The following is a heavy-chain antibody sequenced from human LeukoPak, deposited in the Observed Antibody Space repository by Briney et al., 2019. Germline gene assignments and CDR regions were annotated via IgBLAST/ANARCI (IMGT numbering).Heavy chain of an antibody. CDR1: GFTFSNYN. J-gene: IGHJ4*02. CDR2: ISSSRSSYI. V-gene: IGHV3-21*01. D-gene: IGHD3-22*01. Sequence: PGGSLRLSCAASGFTFSNYNMNWVRQAPGKGLEWVSTISSSRSSYIYYADSVKGRFTISRDNAKNSLYLQMNSLRAEDTAVYYCAKTYYYDSSGYPGGHSIDYWGQGTLVTVSS. CDR3: AKTYYYDSSGYPGGHSIDY.